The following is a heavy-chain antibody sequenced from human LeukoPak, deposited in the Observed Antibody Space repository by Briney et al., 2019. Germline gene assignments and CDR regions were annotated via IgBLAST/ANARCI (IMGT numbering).Heavy chain of an antibody. CDR1: GYSFTSYW. CDR2: IYPGDSDT. CDR3: ARQSPGYCSSTSCRNWFDP. D-gene: IGHD2-2*01. Sequence: PGESLKISCKGSGYSFTSYWIGWVRQMPGKGLEWMGIIYPGDSDTRYSPSFQGQVTISADKSISTAYLQWSSLKASDTAMYYCARQSPGYCSSTSCRNWFDPWGQGTLVTVSS. V-gene: IGHV5-51*01. J-gene: IGHJ5*02.